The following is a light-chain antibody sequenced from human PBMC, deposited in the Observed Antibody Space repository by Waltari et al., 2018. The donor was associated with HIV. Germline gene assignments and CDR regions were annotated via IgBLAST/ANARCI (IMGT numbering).Light chain of an antibody. CDR3: SSYAGPNHLL. V-gene: IGLV2-8*01. CDR2: GVN. Sequence: QSALTQPPSASGSPGPSVTFSCTGTSRDVGAYNFVSWYPQHPGKAPKLIIYGVNQRPSGVPDRFSGSKSGNTASLTVSGLQADDEADYYCSSYAGPNHLLFGGGTKLTVL. J-gene: IGLJ2*01. CDR1: SRDVGAYNF.